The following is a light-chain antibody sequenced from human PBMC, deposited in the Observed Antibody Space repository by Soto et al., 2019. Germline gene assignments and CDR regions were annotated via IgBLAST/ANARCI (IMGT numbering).Light chain of an antibody. CDR2: AAS. Sequence: DSQMTQSPCSLSASVVDRVAITCRARQSISSYLNWYQQKPGKAPKLLIYAASSLQSGVPSRFSGSGSGTDFTLTISSLQPEDFATYYCQQSYSTPITFGQGTRLEIK. V-gene: IGKV1-39*01. CDR1: QSISSY. J-gene: IGKJ5*01. CDR3: QQSYSTPIT.